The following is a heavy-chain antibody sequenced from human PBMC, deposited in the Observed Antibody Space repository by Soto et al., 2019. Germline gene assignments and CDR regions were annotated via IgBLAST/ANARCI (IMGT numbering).Heavy chain of an antibody. J-gene: IGHJ5*02. Sequence: SETLSLTCAVYGGSFSGYYWSRIRQPPGKGLEWIGEINHSGSTNYNPSLKSRVTISVDTSKNQFSLKLSSVTAADTAVYYCARDLGIWGSYRHNWFDPWGQGTLVTVSS. CDR3: ARDLGIWGSYRHNWFDP. D-gene: IGHD3-16*02. V-gene: IGHV4-34*01. CDR1: GGSFSGYY. CDR2: INHSGST.